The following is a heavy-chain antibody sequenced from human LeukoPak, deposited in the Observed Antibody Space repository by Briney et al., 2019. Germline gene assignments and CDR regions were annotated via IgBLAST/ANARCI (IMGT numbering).Heavy chain of an antibody. J-gene: IGHJ5*02. CDR1: GGSFSGYY. CDR2: INHSGST. D-gene: IGHD5-24*01. V-gene: IGHV4-34*01. Sequence: SETLSLTCAVYGGSFSGYYWSWIRQPPGKGLEWIGEINHSGSTNYNPSLKSRVTISVDTSKNQFSLKLSSVTAADTAVYYCASPRYGLHPGPWGQGTLVTVSS. CDR3: ASPRYGLHPGP.